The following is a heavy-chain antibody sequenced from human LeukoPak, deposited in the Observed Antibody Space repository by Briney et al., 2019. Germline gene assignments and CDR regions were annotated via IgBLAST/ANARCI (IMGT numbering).Heavy chain of an antibody. Sequence: GSLRLSCAASGFTFSSYGMHWVRQAPGKGLEWVAVISYDGSNKYYADSVKGRFTISRDNSKNTLYLQMNSLRAEDTAVYYRAKAAWIQLWLLDYWGQGTLVTVSS. CDR1: GFTFSSYG. CDR2: ISYDGSNK. CDR3: AKAAWIQLWLLDY. D-gene: IGHD5-18*01. J-gene: IGHJ4*02. V-gene: IGHV3-30*18.